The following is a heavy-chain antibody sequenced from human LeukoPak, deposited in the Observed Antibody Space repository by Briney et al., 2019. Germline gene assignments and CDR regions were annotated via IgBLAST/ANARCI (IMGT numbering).Heavy chain of an antibody. J-gene: IGHJ4*02. CDR3: ATGSIAAQVSFDY. D-gene: IGHD6-6*01. Sequence: SVKVSCKATGGTFSSYAISWVRQAPGQGLEWMGGIIPIFGTANYAQKFQGRVTITTDESTSTAYMELSSLRSEDTAVYYCATGSIAAQVSFDYWGQGTLVTVSS. V-gene: IGHV1-69*05. CDR1: GGTFSSYA. CDR2: IIPIFGTA.